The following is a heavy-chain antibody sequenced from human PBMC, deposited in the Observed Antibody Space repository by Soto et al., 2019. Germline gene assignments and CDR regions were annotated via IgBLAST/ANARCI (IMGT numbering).Heavy chain of an antibody. CDR1: GGSISSGGYS. Sequence: SETLSLTCAVSGGSISSGGYSWSWIRQPPGKGLEWIGYIYHSGSTYYNSSLKSRVTISVDRSKNQFSLKLSSVTAADTAVYYCARRSYSSGWHFFDYWGQGTLVTVSS. D-gene: IGHD6-19*01. CDR3: ARRSYSSGWHFFDY. J-gene: IGHJ4*02. V-gene: IGHV4-30-2*01. CDR2: IYHSGST.